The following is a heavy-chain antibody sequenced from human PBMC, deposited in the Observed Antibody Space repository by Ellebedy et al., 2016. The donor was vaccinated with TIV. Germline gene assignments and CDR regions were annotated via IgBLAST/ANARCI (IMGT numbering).Heavy chain of an antibody. V-gene: IGHV3-7*01. Sequence: PGGSLRLSCAASGFTFSNYWMSWVRQAPGKGLEWVANIKQDGGEKNFVDSVKGRFTISRDNAKNSLYLQMNSLRAEDTAVYYCAREAINYATSGYYFDSWGQGTLVAVSS. CDR2: IKQDGGEK. J-gene: IGHJ4*02. D-gene: IGHD3-22*01. CDR3: AREAINYATSGYYFDS. CDR1: GFTFSNYW.